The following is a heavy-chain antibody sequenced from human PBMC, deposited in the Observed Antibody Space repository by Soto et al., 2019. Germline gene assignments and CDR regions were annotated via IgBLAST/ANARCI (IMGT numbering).Heavy chain of an antibody. D-gene: IGHD6-13*01. CDR1: GYIFINYY. Sequence: QVQLVQSGAEVTKPGASVKVSCKASGYIFINYYIHWVRQAPGQGLEWMGIINPTGGSTNYAQKLQGRVTLTMDTSTSAVYMELSSLRFEDTAVYYCARDLAAGDYWGQGTLVTVSS. CDR2: INPTGGST. CDR3: ARDLAAGDY. J-gene: IGHJ4*02. V-gene: IGHV1-46*04.